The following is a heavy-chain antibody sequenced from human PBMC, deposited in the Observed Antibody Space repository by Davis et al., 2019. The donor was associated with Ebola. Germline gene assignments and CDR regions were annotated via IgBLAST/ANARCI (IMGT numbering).Heavy chain of an antibody. CDR2: ISAYNGNT. J-gene: IGHJ6*02. CDR1: GYTFNTYG. Sequence: ASVKVSCKASGYTFNTYGITWVRQAPGQGLEWMGWISAYNGNTNFAPKLQGRVTMTTDTSTSTAYMELRSLRSDDTAVYYCARDGFLEWLTDYYGMDVWGQGTTVTVSS. D-gene: IGHD3-3*01. V-gene: IGHV1-18*01. CDR3: ARDGFLEWLTDYYGMDV.